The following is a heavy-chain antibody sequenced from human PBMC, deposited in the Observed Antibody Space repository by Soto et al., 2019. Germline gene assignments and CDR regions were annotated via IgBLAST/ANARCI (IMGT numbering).Heavy chain of an antibody. CDR1: GYTFTSYD. D-gene: IGHD2-15*01. J-gene: IGHJ4*02. CDR2: MNPNSGNT. Sequence: ASVTVSCKASGYTFTSYDINWVRQATGQGLEWMGWMNPNSGNTGYAQKFQGRVTMTRNTSISTAYMELSSLRSEDTAVYYCARGRRYCSGGSCSMYYFDYWGQGTLVTVSS. V-gene: IGHV1-8*01. CDR3: ARGRRYCSGGSCSMYYFDY.